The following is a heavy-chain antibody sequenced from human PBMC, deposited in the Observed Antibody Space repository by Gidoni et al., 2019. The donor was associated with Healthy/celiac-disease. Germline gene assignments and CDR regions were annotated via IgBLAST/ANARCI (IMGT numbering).Heavy chain of an antibody. V-gene: IGHV3-30-3*01. D-gene: IGHD3-10*01. CDR1: GFTFSSYA. CDR2: ISYDGSNK. J-gene: IGHJ4*02. CDR3: ARDLWFGELVNYFDY. Sequence: QVQLVESGGGVVQPGRSLRLSCAASGFTFSSYAMHWVRQAPGKGLEWVAVISYDGSNKYYADSVKGRFTISRDNSKNTLYLQMNSLRAEDTAVYYCARDLWFGELVNYFDYWGQGTLVTVSS.